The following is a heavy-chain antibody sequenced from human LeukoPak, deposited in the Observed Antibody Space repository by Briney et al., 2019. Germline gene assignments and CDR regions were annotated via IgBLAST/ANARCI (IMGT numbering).Heavy chain of an antibody. CDR3: AKGNYYDSSGYSTFPGDI. V-gene: IGHV3-30*18. CDR2: ISYDGSNK. D-gene: IGHD3-22*01. CDR1: GFTFSSYG. J-gene: IGHJ3*02. Sequence: PGRSLRLSCAASGFTFSSYGMHWVRQAPGKGLEWVAVISYDGSNKYYADSVKGRFTISGDNSKNTLYLQMNSLRAEDTAVYYCAKGNYYDSSGYSTFPGDIWGQGTMVTVSS.